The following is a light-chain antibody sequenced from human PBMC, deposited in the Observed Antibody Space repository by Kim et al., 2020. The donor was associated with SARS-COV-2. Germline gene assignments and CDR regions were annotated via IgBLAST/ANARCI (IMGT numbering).Light chain of an antibody. CDR3: AAWDDSLNGVV. Sequence: GQRVTSLCAGSDDNIGSNTGNWYQQLPGTAPKLLIYSCNQRPAGVPDRFSGSKSGTSASLAISGLQSEDEADYYCAAWDDSLNGVVFGGGTQLTVL. V-gene: IGLV1-44*01. CDR1: DDNIGSNT. J-gene: IGLJ2*01. CDR2: SCN.